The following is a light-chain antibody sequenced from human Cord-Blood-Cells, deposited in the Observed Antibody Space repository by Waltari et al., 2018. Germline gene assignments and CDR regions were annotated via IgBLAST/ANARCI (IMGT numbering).Light chain of an antibody. CDR3: CSYAGSYTYV. V-gene: IGLV2-11*01. J-gene: IGLJ1*01. CDR1: SSAVGGYNS. CDR2: DVS. Sequence: QSALTQPRSVSGSPGQSVTISCTGTSSAVGGYNSVPGYQQQPGKAPKLMIYDVSKRPSGVPDRCSGSKSGNTASLTISGLQAEDEADYYCCSYAGSYTYVFGTGTKVTVL.